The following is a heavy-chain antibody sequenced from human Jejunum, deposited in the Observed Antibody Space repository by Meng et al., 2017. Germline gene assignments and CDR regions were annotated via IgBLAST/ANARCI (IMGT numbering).Heavy chain of an antibody. D-gene: IGHD2-15*01. V-gene: IGHV3-69-1*01. J-gene: IGHJ1*01. CDR3: AKSSCSGGSCYFQD. Sequence: GESLNFSCAASGSLFSDYAMNWVRQAPGKGLEWVSSISRSSYIYYADSVRGRFSIARDNARKSLYLQVNSLRAEDTAVYYCAKSSCSGGSCYFQDWGQGTLVTVSS. CDR2: ISRSSYI. CDR1: GSLFSDYA.